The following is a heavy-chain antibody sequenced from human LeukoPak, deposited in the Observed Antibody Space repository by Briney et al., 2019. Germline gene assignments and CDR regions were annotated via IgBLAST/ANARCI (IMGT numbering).Heavy chain of an antibody. CDR3: ARHAEVVPASIPLLDFDY. D-gene: IGHD2-2*01. CDR1: GYSISSGYY. V-gene: IGHV4-38-2*01. J-gene: IGHJ4*02. Sequence: PSETLSLTCAVSGYSISSGYYWGWIRQPPGKGLEWIGSIYYSGSTYYSPSLKSRVAISVDTSKNQFSLKLSSVTAADTAVYYCARHAEVVPASIPLLDFDYWGQGTLVTVPS. CDR2: IYYSGST.